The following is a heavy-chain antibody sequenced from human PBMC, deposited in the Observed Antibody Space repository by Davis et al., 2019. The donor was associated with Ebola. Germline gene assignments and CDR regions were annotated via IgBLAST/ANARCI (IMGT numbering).Heavy chain of an antibody. V-gene: IGHV1-2*02. CDR2: INPNSGGT. CDR1: GYTFTGYY. D-gene: IGHD5-24*01. Sequence: ASVQVSCMASGYTFTGYYMHWVRQAPGQGLEWMGWINPNSGGTNYAQKFQGRVTMTRDTSISTAYMELSRLRSDDTAVYYCAPQLDGSMGAHYGMDVWGQGTTVTVSS. CDR3: APQLDGSMGAHYGMDV. J-gene: IGHJ6*02.